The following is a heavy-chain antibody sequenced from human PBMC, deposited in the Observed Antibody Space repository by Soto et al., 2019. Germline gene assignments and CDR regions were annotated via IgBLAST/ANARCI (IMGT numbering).Heavy chain of an antibody. CDR2: IYHSGST. D-gene: IGHD6-25*01. V-gene: IGHV4-30-2*01. CDR3: ARPHGGSSGWDNWFDP. Sequence: TLSLTCTVSGGSISSGGYSWSWIRQPPGKGLEWIGYIYHSGSTYYNPSLKSRVTISVDRSKNQFSLKLSSVTAADTAVYYCARPHGGSSGWDNWFDPWGQGTLVTVSS. J-gene: IGHJ5*02. CDR1: GGSISSGGYS.